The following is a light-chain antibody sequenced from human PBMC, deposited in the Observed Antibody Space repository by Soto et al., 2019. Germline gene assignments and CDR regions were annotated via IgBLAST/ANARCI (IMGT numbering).Light chain of an antibody. V-gene: IGKV3-11*01. CDR3: QQRSNWPPEIT. CDR2: GAS. Sequence: SVLTQSPGTLSLSHGERATLSCRASQSVGSSYLAWYQQKPGQAPRLLIYGASNRATGIPARFSGSGSGTDFTLTIGSLEPEDFAVYYCQQRSNWPPEITFGQGTRLEIK. CDR1: QSVGSSY. J-gene: IGKJ5*01.